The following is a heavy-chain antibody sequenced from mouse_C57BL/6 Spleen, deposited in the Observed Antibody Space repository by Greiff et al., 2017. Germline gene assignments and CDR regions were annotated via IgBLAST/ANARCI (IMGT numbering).Heavy chain of an antibody. CDR1: GYTFTSYW. J-gene: IGHJ2*01. CDR3: ARGGITTVVADY. Sequence: VQLQQPGAELVKPGASVKLSCKASGYTFTSYWMQWVKQRPGQGLEWIGEIDPSDSYTNYNQKFKGKATLTVDTSSSTSYLQCSSLTSEDYAVYYCARGGITTVVADYWGQGTTLTVSS. CDR2: IDPSDSYT. D-gene: IGHD1-1*01. V-gene: IGHV1-50*01.